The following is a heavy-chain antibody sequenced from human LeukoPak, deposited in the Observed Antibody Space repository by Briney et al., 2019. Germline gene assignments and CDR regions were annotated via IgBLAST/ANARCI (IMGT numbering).Heavy chain of an antibody. CDR1: GYTFTSYY. Sequence: ASVKVSCKASGYTFTSYYMHWVRQAPGQGLEWMGIINPSGGSTSYAQKFQGRVTMTRDTSTSTVYMELRSLRSDDTAVYYCARREARWFDPWGQGTLVTVSS. V-gene: IGHV1-46*01. CDR3: ARREARWFDP. D-gene: IGHD1-26*01. CDR2: INPSGGST. J-gene: IGHJ5*02.